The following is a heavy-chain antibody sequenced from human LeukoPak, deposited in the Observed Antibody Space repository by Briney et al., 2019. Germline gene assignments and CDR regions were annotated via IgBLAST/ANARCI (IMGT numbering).Heavy chain of an antibody. V-gene: IGHV4-59*08. CDR2: IYYSGST. CDR1: GGSISSYY. J-gene: IGHJ4*02. CDR3: ARHHLYCGGDCYKTEFDY. Sequence: PSETLSLTCTVSGGSISSYYWSWIRQPPGKGLEWIGYIYYSGSTNYNPSLKSRVTISVDTSKNQFSLKLSSVTAADTAVYYCARHHLYCGGDCYKTEFDYWGQGTLVTVSS. D-gene: IGHD2-21*02.